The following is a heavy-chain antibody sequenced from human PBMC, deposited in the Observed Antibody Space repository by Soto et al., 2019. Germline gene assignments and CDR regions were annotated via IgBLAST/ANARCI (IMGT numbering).Heavy chain of an antibody. V-gene: IGHV7-4-1*01. CDR2: INTNTGNP. J-gene: IGHJ4*02. D-gene: IGHD3-10*01. Sequence: GASVKVSCKASGYTFTSYAMNWVRQAPGQGLEWKGWINTNTGNPTYAQGFTGRFVFSLDTSVSTVYLQICSLKAEDTAVYYCARTITMVRGPNSPTPVGYWGQGTLVTVSS. CDR1: GYTFTSYA. CDR3: ARTITMVRGPNSPTPVGY.